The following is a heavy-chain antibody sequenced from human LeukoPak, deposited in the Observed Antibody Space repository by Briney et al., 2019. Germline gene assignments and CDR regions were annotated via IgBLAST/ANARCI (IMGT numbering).Heavy chain of an antibody. CDR3: ARLTKDYYYGMDV. J-gene: IGHJ6*02. D-gene: IGHD3-3*01. CDR2: VYYSGST. Sequence: SETLSLTCTVSGGSIRSYYWSWIRQPPGKGLEWIGYVYYSGSTNYNPSLKSRVTISVDTSKTQFSLKLSSVTAADTAVYYCARLTKDYYYGMDVWGQGTTVTVSS. CDR1: GGSIRSYY. V-gene: IGHV4-59*01.